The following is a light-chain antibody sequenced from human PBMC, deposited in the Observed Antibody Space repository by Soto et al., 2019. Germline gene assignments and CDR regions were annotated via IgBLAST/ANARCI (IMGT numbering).Light chain of an antibody. J-gene: IGKJ5*01. V-gene: IGKV3-20*01. CDR1: QSVSSN. CDR2: DAS. CDR3: QQYGSSPMT. Sequence: VLTQSPATLSLSPGERATLSCRASQSVSSNLAWYQQKPGQAPRLLIYDASNRATGIPARFSGSGSGTDFTLTISRLEPEDFAVYYCQQYGSSPMTFGQGTRLEIK.